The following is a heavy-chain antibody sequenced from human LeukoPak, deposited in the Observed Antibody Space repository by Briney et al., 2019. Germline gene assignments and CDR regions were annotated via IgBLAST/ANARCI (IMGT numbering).Heavy chain of an antibody. Sequence: GGSLRLSCAASGFTFSSYWMHWVRQAPGKGLVWVSRINSDGSSTSYADSVKGRFTISRDNAKNTLYLQMNSLRAEGTAVYYCARANSSGWYGFFDYWGQGTLVTVSS. CDR2: INSDGSST. CDR3: ARANSSGWYGFFDY. J-gene: IGHJ4*02. V-gene: IGHV3-74*01. D-gene: IGHD6-19*01. CDR1: GFTFSSYW.